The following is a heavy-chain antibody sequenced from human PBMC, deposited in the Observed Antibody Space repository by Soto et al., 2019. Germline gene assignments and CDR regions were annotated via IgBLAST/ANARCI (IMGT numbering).Heavy chain of an antibody. Sequence: GESLKISCEASGYSFTSYWIGWVRQMPGKGLEWMGIIHPGDSDTKYSPSFQGQVTISVDTSITPAYLQWSSLKASDTAMYYCARTPGPEVAASLEYYYFSGMDVWGQGTTVTVSS. CDR2: IHPGDSDT. D-gene: IGHD2-15*01. V-gene: IGHV5-51*01. CDR3: ARTPGPEVAASLEYYYFSGMDV. CDR1: GYSFTSYW. J-gene: IGHJ6*02.